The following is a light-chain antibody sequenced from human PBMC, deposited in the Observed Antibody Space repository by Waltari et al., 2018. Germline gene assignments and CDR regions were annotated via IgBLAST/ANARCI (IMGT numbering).Light chain of an antibody. CDR3: QQYGSSPLT. CDR1: QSVSSSA. Sequence: EIVLTQSPGTLSLSPGERATLSCRASQSVSSSALAWYQQKPGQAPRLLIYGAPSRAPGIPDRFRGSGSETDFTLTISRLEPEDFAVYYCQQYGSSPLTFGQGTRLEIK. J-gene: IGKJ5*01. CDR2: GAP. V-gene: IGKV3-20*01.